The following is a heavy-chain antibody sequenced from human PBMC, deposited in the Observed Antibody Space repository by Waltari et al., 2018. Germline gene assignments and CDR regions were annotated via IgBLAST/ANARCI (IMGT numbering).Heavy chain of an antibody. CDR1: AYSFSTYW. CDR3: ARHRVTNFYAYMDV. CDR2: IYPDDSDI. V-gene: IGHV5-51*01. Sequence: EVQLVQSGAEVKKPGESLKISCQGSAYSFSTYWIGWVRQMPGKGLEWMGIIYPDDSDIRYSPSFRGQVTISADKSISTAYLQWSSLKASDTAIYYCARHRVTNFYAYMDVWGKGTTVTVSS. J-gene: IGHJ6*03. D-gene: IGHD4-17*01.